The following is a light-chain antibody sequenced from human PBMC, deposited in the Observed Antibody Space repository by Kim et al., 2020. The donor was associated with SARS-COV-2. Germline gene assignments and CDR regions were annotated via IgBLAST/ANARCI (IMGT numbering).Light chain of an antibody. Sequence: PSLSPGDRATHSSRASQSVSSYLAWYQQRPGQAPRLLIYDASSRATGIPDRFSGSGSGTDFTLTISRLESEDFAVYYCQQYGSSPTFGQGTKLEI. CDR2: DAS. CDR3: QQYGSSPT. CDR1: QSVSSY. V-gene: IGKV3-20*01. J-gene: IGKJ2*01.